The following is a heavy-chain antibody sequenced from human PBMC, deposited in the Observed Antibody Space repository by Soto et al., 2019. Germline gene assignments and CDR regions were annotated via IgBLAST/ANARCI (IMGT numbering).Heavy chain of an antibody. V-gene: IGHV3-30*18. J-gene: IGHJ5*02. Sequence: QVQLVESGGGVVQPGRSLRLSCAASGFTFSSYGMHWVRQAPGKGLEWVAVISYDGSNKYYADSVKGRFTISRDNSKNTLYLQMNSLRAEDTAVYYCAKDRFDPWGQGTLVTASS. CDR1: GFTFSSYG. CDR3: AKDRFDP. CDR2: ISYDGSNK.